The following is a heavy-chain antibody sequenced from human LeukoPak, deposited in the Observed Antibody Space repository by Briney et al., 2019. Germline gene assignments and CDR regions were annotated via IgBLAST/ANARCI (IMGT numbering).Heavy chain of an antibody. V-gene: IGHV3-30*02. J-gene: IGHJ4*02. Sequence: PGGSLRLSCAASGFTFSSYGMHWVRQAPGKGLEGGAFIRYDGSNKYYADSVKGGFTISRDNSKNTLYLQMNSLRAEDTAVYYCAKLISPNSSGWYGFDYWGQGTLVTVSS. CDR1: GFTFSSYG. CDR2: IRYDGSNK. D-gene: IGHD6-19*01. CDR3: AKLISPNSSGWYGFDY.